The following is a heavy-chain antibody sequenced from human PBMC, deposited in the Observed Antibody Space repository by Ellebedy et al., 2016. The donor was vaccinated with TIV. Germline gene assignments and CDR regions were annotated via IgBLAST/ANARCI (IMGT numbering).Heavy chain of an antibody. V-gene: IGHV3-7*04. J-gene: IGHJ3*01. Sequence: GESLKISCAASGFTFSRFWMGWIRQAPGKGLEWVAHIKYDEIEKYYANSVKGRFTISRDNARNSLYLQMKSLRVGDTAMYYCARDTVAVPDGDTFDFWGQGTMVTVST. D-gene: IGHD2-2*01. CDR1: GFTFSRFW. CDR3: ARDTVAVPDGDTFDF. CDR2: IKYDEIEK.